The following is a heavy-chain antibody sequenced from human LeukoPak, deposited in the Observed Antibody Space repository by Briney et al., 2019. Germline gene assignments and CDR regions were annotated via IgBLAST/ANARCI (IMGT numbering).Heavy chain of an antibody. J-gene: IGHJ4*02. CDR2: IKQDGSET. D-gene: IGHD3-22*01. CDR1: GFTFNNYC. Sequence: PGGSLRLSCAASGFTFNNYCMSWVRQSPGKGLEWVANIKQDGSETYYVDSVKGRFTISRDNAKNSLYLQMNSLRTEDTAVYFRARGKSSGAPGGYWGQGTLVTVSS. V-gene: IGHV3-7*03. CDR3: ARGKSSGAPGGY.